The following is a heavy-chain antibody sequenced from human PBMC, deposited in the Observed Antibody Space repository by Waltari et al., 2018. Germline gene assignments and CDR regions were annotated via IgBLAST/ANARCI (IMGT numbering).Heavy chain of an antibody. CDR3: ARHAFGNSGWHFFDY. Sequence: EVQLVQSGAEIKKPGESLSISCQGSGYIFTNHWITWARQMPGKGLEWMGRFDPSGTYTNYSPSFQGHVTVSADKSISTAYLQWSSLKASDTAIYYCARHAFGNSGWHFFDYWGQGTLVTVSS. CDR1: GYIFTNHW. D-gene: IGHD6-19*01. V-gene: IGHV5-10-1*03. J-gene: IGHJ4*02. CDR2: FDPSGTYT.